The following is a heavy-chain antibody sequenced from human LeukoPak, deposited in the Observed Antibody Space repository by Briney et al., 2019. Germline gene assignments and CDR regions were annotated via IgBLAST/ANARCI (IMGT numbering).Heavy chain of an antibody. D-gene: IGHD3-22*01. CDR1: GFPFSSFG. CDR3: AKFRSDESSGYYDFFDH. V-gene: IGHV3-23*01. CDR2: LSNSGART. J-gene: IGHJ4*02. Sequence: GGSLRLSCAASGFPFSSFGLSWVRQAPGKGVEWVSTLSNSGARTYYADSVKGRFTISRDHSKNTLYLQMNNLRAEDTAVYYCAKFRSDESSGYYDFFDHWGQGTLVTVSS.